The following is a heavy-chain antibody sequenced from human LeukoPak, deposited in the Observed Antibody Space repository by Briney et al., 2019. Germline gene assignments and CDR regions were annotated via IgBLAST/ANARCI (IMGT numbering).Heavy chain of an antibody. V-gene: IGHV5-10-1*01. Sequence: PGESLRISCKGSRYSFTSYWINWVRQMPGKGLEWMGRIDPSDSYTKYSPSFQGHVTISADKSISTAYLQWSSLKASDTAMYYCARLEAALNYYGMDVWGQGTTVTVSS. CDR3: ARLEAALNYYGMDV. D-gene: IGHD6-13*01. J-gene: IGHJ6*02. CDR1: RYSFTSYW. CDR2: IDPSDSYT.